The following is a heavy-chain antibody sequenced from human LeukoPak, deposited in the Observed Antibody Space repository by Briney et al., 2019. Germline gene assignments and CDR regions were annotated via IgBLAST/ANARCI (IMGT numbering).Heavy chain of an antibody. J-gene: IGHJ4*02. CDR1: GYTFTSYY. CDR3: ARDYYGSGSYRY. CDR2: INPSGGST. Sequence: ASVKVSCKASGYTFTSYYMHWVRQSPGQGLEWMGIINPSGGSTSYAQKFQGRVTMTRDMSTSTVYMELSSLRSEDTAVYYCARDYYGSGSYRYWGQGTLVTVSS. D-gene: IGHD3-10*01. V-gene: IGHV1-46*01.